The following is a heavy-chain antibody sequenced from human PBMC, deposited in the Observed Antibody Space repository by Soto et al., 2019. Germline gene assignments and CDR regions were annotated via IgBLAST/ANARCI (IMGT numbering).Heavy chain of an antibody. CDR3: ARSIDS. CDR1: GGSIPSYY. CDR2: IYYSGIT. J-gene: IGHJ5*01. V-gene: IGHV4-59*07. Sequence: SATLSLTCTVSGGSIPSYYWSWIRQPPGKGLEWIGYIYYSGITDYNPSLKSRVTISVDTSKNQFSLKLSSVTAADTAVYYCARSIDSWGQGTLVTVS.